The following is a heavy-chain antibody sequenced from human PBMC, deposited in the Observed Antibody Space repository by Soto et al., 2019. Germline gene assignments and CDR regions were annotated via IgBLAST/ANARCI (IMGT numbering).Heavy chain of an antibody. Sequence: QVQLQESGPGLVKPSQTLSLTCTVSGGSISSGGYYWSWIRQHPGKGLEWIGYIYYSGSTYYNPSLKSRVTISVDTSKNQFSLKLSSVTAADTAVYYCARDTAYGDYYYYGMDVWGQGTTVTVSS. V-gene: IGHV4-31*03. CDR2: IYYSGST. J-gene: IGHJ6*02. CDR3: ARDTAYGDYYYYGMDV. CDR1: GGSISSGGYY. D-gene: IGHD4-17*01.